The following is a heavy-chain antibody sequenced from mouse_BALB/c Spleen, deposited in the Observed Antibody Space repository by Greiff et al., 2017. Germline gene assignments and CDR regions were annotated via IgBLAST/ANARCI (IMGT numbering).Heavy chain of an antibody. CDR1: GYTFTNYW. V-gene: IGHV1-63*02. J-gene: IGHJ4*01. D-gene: IGHD1-1*01. CDR3: ARGGYGSSYNAMDY. Sequence: VKLMESGAELVRPGTSVKISCKASGYTFTNYWLGWVKQRPGHGLEWIGDIYPGGGYTNYNEKFKGKATLTADTSSSTAYMQLSSLTSEDSAVYFCARGGYGSSYNAMDYWGQGTSVTVSS. CDR2: IYPGGGYT.